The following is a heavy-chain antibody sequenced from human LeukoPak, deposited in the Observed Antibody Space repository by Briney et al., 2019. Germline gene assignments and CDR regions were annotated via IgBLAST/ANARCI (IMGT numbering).Heavy chain of an antibody. V-gene: IGHV3-48*01. CDR1: GFTFSSYS. CDR2: ISSSSSTI. J-gene: IGHJ3*02. CDR3: ARLLGYCSSTSCHDAFDI. D-gene: IGHD2-2*01. Sequence: GGSLRLSCAASGFTFSSYSMNWVRQAPGKGLEWVSYISSSSSTIYYADSVKGRFTISRDNAKNSLYLKMNSLRAEDTAVYYCARLLGYCSSTSCHDAFDIWGQGTMVTVSS.